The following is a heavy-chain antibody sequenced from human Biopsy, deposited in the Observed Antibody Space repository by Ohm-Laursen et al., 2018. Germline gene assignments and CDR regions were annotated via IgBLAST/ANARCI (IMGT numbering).Heavy chain of an antibody. J-gene: IGHJ4*02. V-gene: IGHV3-23*01. Sequence: SLRLSCAASGFTFSSYVMSWVRQAPGKGLEWVSTISGSGSTTYYADSVKGRFTISRDNSKNTVYLQMNSLRAEDTAVYYCAKDHCSGGTCYSDGPVFDFWGQGTLVTVSS. CDR1: GFTFSSYV. CDR3: AKDHCSGGTCYSDGPVFDF. CDR2: ISGSGSTT. D-gene: IGHD2-15*01.